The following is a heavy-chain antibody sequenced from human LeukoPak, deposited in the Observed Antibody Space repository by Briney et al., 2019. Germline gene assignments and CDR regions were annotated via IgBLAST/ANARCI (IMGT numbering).Heavy chain of an antibody. CDR3: ASRVAIMTTVTRRTPFGWDY. V-gene: IGHV1-69*05. CDR2: IIPIFGTA. CDR1: GGTFSSYA. J-gene: IGHJ4*02. Sequence: ASVKVSCKASGGTFSSYAISWVRQAPGQGLEWMGGIIPIFGTANYAQKFQGRVTITTDESTSTAYMELSSLRSEDTAVYYCASRVAIMTTVTRRTPFGWDYWGQGTLVTVSS. D-gene: IGHD4-17*01.